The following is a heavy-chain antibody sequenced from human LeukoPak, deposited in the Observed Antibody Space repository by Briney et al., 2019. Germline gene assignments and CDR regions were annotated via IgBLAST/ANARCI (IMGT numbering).Heavy chain of an antibody. V-gene: IGHV3-30-3*01. CDR3: AREGLVVY. D-gene: IGHD6-19*01. CDR2: ISYDGSNK. CDR1: GFTFSSYA. Sequence: QPGGSLRLSCAASGFTFSSYAMHWVRQAPGKGLEWVAVISYDGSNKYYADSVKGRFTISRDNSKNTLYLQMNSLRAEDTAVYYCAREGLVVYWGQGTLVTVSS. J-gene: IGHJ4*02.